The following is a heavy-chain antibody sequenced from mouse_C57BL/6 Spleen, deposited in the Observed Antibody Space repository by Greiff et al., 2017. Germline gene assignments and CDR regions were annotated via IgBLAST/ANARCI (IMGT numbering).Heavy chain of an antibody. V-gene: IGHV1-54*01. CDR1: GYAFTNYL. D-gene: IGHD2-3*01. J-gene: IGHJ3*01. Sequence: VQLQQSGAELVRPGTSVKVSCKASGYAFTNYLIEWVKQRPGQGLEWIGVINPGSGGTNYNEKFKGKATLTADKSSSTAYMQLSSLTSEDSAVYFCARDDGYYGAWYAYWGQGTLGTVSA. CDR3: ARDDGYYGAWYAY. CDR2: INPGSGGT.